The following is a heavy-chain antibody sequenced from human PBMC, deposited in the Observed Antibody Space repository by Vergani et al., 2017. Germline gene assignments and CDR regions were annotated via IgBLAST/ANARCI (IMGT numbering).Heavy chain of an antibody. J-gene: IGHJ4*02. D-gene: IGHD7-27*01. V-gene: IGHV4-4*07. CDR1: GAPISYWC. CDR2: LCLSGST. CDR3: ATGAGPFDI. Sequence: QVQMQESGPGLVKTSETLSLTCSASGAPISYWCWSWLRPLAGKGLEWFGRLCLSGSTNYKPTLKSPVTMSIDTSKNQFSLKLTCVTAADTAVYYCATGAGPFDIWGQGTLVTVSS.